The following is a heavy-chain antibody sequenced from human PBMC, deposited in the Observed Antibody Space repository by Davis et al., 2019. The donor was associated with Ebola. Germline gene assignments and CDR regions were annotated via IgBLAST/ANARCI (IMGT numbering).Heavy chain of an antibody. J-gene: IGHJ6*03. CDR1: GYTFTSPG. V-gene: IGHV1-18*01. Sequence: SDTVPYQAAGYTFTSPGRSLVRQAPGQGLGWLGLYSAYDGKTNYAQTLQGRVTMTRDTSISTAYMELCRLRSDDTAVYYCARDPRSIAAALNYYYYMDVWGKGTTFTVSS. CDR3: ARDPRSIAAALNYYYYMDV. D-gene: IGHD6-13*01. CDR2: YSAYDGKT.